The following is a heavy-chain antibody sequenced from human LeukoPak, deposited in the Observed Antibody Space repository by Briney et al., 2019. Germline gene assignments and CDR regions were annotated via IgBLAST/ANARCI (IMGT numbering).Heavy chain of an antibody. CDR3: AKDDDYGDYASDY. V-gene: IGHV3-33*06. J-gene: IGHJ4*02. D-gene: IGHD4-17*01. CDR1: GFTFSSYG. CDR2: IWYDGSNK. Sequence: PGGSLRLSCAASGFTFSSYGMHWVRQAPGKGLEWVAVIWYDGSNKYYADSVKGRFTISRDNSKNTLYLQMNSLRAEDTAVYYCAKDDDYGDYASDYWGQGTLVTVSS.